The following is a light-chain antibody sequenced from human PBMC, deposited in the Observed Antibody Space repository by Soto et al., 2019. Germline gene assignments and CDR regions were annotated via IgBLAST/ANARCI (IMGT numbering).Light chain of an antibody. CDR1: QSVSSNY. CDR3: HQYGISP. V-gene: IGKV3-20*01. J-gene: IGKJ4*01. CDR2: GAS. Sequence: EIVLTQSPGTLSLSPGERATLSCRASQSVSSNYLAWYQQKPGQAPRLLIYGASSRATGIPDRFSGSGSVTEFSLTIRRLEPEDCAVYYCHQYGISPFGGGTKVEIK.